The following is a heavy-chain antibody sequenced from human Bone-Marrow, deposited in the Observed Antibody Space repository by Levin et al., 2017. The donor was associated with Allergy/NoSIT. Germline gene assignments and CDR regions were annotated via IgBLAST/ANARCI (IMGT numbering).Heavy chain of an antibody. CDR2: IYYSGST. CDR3: ARPPRLQDGWFDP. CDR1: GGSISSSSYY. D-gene: IGHD4-11*01. J-gene: IGHJ5*02. V-gene: IGHV4-39*01. Sequence: PSETLSLTCTVSGGSISSSSYYWGWIRQPPGKGLEWIGSIYYSGSTYYNPSLKSRVTISVDTSKNQFSLKLSSVTAADTAVYYCARPPRLQDGWFDPWGQGTLVTVSS.